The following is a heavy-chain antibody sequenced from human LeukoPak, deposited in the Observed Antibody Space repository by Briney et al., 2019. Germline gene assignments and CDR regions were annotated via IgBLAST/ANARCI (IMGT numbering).Heavy chain of an antibody. CDR3: ATGSYWGGDY. CDR2: IYTSGST. Sequence: SEPLSLTCTVWGGSISSYYWSWIRQPAGKGLEWIGRIYTSGSTNYNPPLKSQVTTSVNTSKTQFPLKLSSVTAAAPPVYYCATGSYWGGDYWGKRTLVTVSS. V-gene: IGHV4-4*07. D-gene: IGHD1-26*01. J-gene: IGHJ4*02. CDR1: GGSISSYY.